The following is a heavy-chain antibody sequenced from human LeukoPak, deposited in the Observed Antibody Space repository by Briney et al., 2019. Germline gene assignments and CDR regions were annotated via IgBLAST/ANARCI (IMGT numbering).Heavy chain of an antibody. V-gene: IGHV3-11*04. CDR3: ARYSIDSSGYYLDY. Sequence: GGSLRLSCAASGFTFSDYYMSWIRQAPGKGLEWVSYISSSGSTIYYADSVKGRFTISRDNDKNSLYLQMNSLRAEDTAVYYCARYSIDSSGYYLDYWGQGTLVTVSS. CDR1: GFTFSDYY. D-gene: IGHD3-22*01. CDR2: ISSSGSTI. J-gene: IGHJ4*02.